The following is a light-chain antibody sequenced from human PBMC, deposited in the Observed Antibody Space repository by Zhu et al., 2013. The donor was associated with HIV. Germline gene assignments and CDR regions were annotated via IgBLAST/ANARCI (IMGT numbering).Light chain of an antibody. CDR3: QEYATSST. Sequence: DIVMTQSPASLAVSLGERATINCKSSQSVLYRSNNKNYLTWYQQKPGQPPKVLISWASTREPGVPDRFSGSGSATDFTLTITSLQAEDVAVYYCQEYATSSTFGQGTKVE. CDR2: WAS. V-gene: IGKV4-1*01. J-gene: IGKJ1*01. CDR1: QSVLYRSNNKNY.